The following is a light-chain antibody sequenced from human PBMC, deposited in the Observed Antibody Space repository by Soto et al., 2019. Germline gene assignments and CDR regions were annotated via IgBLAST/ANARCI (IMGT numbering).Light chain of an antibody. CDR3: QQPYKCSLT. CDR1: QSVSSS. CDR2: DAS. Sequence: MNQSPSTVSGSIGERATISFWASQSVSSSLAWYQQKPGEAPRLLIYDASTRATGVPSRFSGSGSGTEFTLPISSLEPDDFALYYCQQPYKCSLTFAGRTKV. J-gene: IGKJ4*01. V-gene: IGKV3-15*01.